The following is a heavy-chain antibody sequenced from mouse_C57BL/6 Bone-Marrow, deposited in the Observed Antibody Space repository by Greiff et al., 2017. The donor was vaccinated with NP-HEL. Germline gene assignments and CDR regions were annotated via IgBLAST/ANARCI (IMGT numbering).Heavy chain of an antibody. CDR1: GYTFTDYY. J-gene: IGHJ1*03. CDR2: INPNNGGT. Sequence: VQLQQSGPELVKPGASVKISCKASGYTFTDYYMNWVKQSHGKSLEWIGDINPNNGGTSYNQKFKSKATLTVDKSSSTAYMELRSLTSEDSAVYYCARRGGYPWYFDVWGTGTTVTVSS. D-gene: IGHD2-2*01. V-gene: IGHV1-26*01. CDR3: ARRGGYPWYFDV.